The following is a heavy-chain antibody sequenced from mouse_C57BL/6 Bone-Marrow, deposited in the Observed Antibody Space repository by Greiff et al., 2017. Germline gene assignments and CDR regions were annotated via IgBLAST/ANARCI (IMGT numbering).Heavy chain of an antibody. Sequence: QVHVKQSGPGLVQPSQSLSITCTVSGFSLTSYGVHWVRQSPGKGLEWLGVIWSGGSTDYNAAFISRLSISKDNSKSQVFFKMNSLQADDTAIYYCARNRPTIVTSYYAMDYWGQGTSVTVSS. CDR3: ARNRPTIVTSYYAMDY. CDR1: GFSLTSYG. V-gene: IGHV2-2*01. CDR2: IWSGGST. J-gene: IGHJ4*01. D-gene: IGHD2-5*01.